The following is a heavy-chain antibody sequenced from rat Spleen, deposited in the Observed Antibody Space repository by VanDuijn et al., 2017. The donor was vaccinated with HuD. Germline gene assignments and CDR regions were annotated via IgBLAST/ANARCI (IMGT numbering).Heavy chain of an antibody. Sequence: EVQLVESGGGLVQPGRSLKLSCVVSGFTFSDYGVAWVRQAPTTGLEWVATISYGDSSGHSGTYYRDSVRGRFTISRDNAKSTLYLQMDSLRSEDTATYYCARHDQLGGWYFDFWGPGTMVTVSS. V-gene: IGHV5-29*01. D-gene: IGHD5-1*01. J-gene: IGHJ1*01. CDR3: ARHDQLGGWYFDF. CDR2: ISYGDSSGHSGT. CDR1: GFTFSDYG.